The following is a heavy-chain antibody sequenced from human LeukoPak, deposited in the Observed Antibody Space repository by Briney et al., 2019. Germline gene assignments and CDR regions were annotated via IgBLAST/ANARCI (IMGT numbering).Heavy chain of an antibody. CDR1: GGSISSYY. CDR2: IYYSGST. Sequence: SETLSLTCTVSGGSISSYYWSWIRQPPGKGLEWIGYIYYSGSTNYNPSLKSRVTISVDTSKNQFSLKLSSVTAADTAVYYCARHATWYAHGMDVWGQGTTVTVSS. J-gene: IGHJ6*02. D-gene: IGHD2-8*01. V-gene: IGHV4-59*08. CDR3: ARHATWYAHGMDV.